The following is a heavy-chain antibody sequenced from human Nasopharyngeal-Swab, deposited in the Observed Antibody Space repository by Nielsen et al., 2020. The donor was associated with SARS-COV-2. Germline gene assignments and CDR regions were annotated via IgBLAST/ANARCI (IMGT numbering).Heavy chain of an antibody. CDR3: ARDDSSPHVGAFDI. V-gene: IGHV3-48*03. CDR2: ISSSGSTI. D-gene: IGHD3-22*01. J-gene: IGHJ3*02. CDR1: GFTFSSYE. Sequence: GGSLRLSCAASGFTFSSYEMNWVRQAPGQGLEWVSYISSSGSTIYYADSVKGRFTISRDNAKNSLYLQMNSLRAEDTAVYYCARDDSSPHVGAFDIWGQGTMVTVSS.